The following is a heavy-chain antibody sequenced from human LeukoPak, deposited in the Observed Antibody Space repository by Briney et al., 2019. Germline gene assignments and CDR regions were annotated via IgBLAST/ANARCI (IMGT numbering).Heavy chain of an antibody. CDR2: IKPDGSEK. CDR1: GFTFSSSW. J-gene: IGHJ3*02. V-gene: IGHV3-7*01. D-gene: IGHD1-26*01. Sequence: GGSLRLSCAASGFTFSSSWMSWVRQAPGKGLECVANIKPDGSEKYYVDSVKGRFTISRDNAKNSLFLQMNSLRAEDTAVYYCAKGGSYFHYDAFDIWGQGTMVTVSS. CDR3: AKGGSYFHYDAFDI.